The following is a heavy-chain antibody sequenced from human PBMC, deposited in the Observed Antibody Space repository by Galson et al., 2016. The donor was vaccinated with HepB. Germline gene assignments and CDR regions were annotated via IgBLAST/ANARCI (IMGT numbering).Heavy chain of an antibody. D-gene: IGHD2-15*01. V-gene: IGHV5-10-1*01. CDR2: IDPSDSYT. CDR3: ARRRYCSGGSCYGDDFDY. Sequence: SGAEVKKPGESLRISCKGSGYSFTSYWISWVRQMPGKGLEWMGRIDPSDSYTNYSPSFQGHVTISVDESISTAYLQWSSLKASDTAMYFCARRRYCSGGSCYGDDFDYWGQGTLVTVSS. CDR1: GYSFTSYW. J-gene: IGHJ4*02.